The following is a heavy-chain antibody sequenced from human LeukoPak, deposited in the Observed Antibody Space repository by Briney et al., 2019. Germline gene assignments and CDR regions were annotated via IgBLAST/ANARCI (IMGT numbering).Heavy chain of an antibody. CDR2: INPNSGGT. Sequence: GASVKVSCKASGYAFTGYYMHWVRQAPGQGLEWMGWINPNSGGTNYAQKFQGRVTMTRDTSISTAYMELSRLRSDDTAVYYCARDGYSSGWYISYYYGMDVWGQGNTVTVSS. V-gene: IGHV1-2*02. J-gene: IGHJ6*02. D-gene: IGHD6-19*01. CDR3: ARDGYSSGWYISYYYGMDV. CDR1: GYAFTGYY.